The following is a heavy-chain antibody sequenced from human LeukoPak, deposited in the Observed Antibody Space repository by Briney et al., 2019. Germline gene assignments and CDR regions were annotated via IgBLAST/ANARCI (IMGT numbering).Heavy chain of an antibody. CDR3: ARHLGFRYFECPIDY. J-gene: IGHJ4*02. D-gene: IGHD3-9*01. CDR2: ISYSGST. V-gene: IGHV4-59*08. CDR1: GDSVSSYY. Sequence: PSETLSLTCTVSGDSVSSYYWSWVRQTPGKGLEWIGYISYSGSTNYNPSLKSRVTISVDTSKNQFSLKLSSVTAADTAVYYCARHLGFRYFECPIDYWGQGTLVTVSS.